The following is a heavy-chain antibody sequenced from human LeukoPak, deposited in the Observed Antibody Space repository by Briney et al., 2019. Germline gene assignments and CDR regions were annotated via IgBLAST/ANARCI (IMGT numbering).Heavy chain of an antibody. J-gene: IGHJ5*02. CDR2: INHSGST. CDR1: GGSFSGYY. Sequence: PSETLSLTCAVYGGSFSGYYWSWIRRPPGKGLEWIGEINHSGSTNYNPSLKSRVTISVDTSKNQFSLKLSSVTAADTAVYYCARRRAINWFDPWGQGTLVTVSS. V-gene: IGHV4-34*01. CDR3: ARRRAINWFDP. D-gene: IGHD3-9*01.